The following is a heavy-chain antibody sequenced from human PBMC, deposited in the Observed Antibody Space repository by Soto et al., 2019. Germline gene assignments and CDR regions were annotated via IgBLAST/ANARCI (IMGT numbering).Heavy chain of an antibody. CDR3: ARPAGYIRDWYYFDL. CDR2: IIPIFGTA. Sequence: SVKVSCKASGGTFSSYAISWVRQAPGQGLEWMGGIIPIFGTANYAQKFQGRVTITADESTSTAYMELSSLRSEDTAVYYCARPAGYIRDWYYFDLWGPGTRGTVSS. CDR1: GGTFSSYA. J-gene: IGHJ4*02. V-gene: IGHV1-69*13. D-gene: IGHD3-9*01.